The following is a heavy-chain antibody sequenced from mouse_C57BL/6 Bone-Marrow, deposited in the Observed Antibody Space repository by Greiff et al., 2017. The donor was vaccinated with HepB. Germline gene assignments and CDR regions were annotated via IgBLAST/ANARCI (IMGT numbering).Heavy chain of an antibody. CDR2: ISAGGSYT. CDR3: ASAYYGRSLYCFDY. CDR1: GFTFSSYA. V-gene: IGHV5-4*03. D-gene: IGHD1-1*01. J-gene: IGHJ2*01. Sequence: EVKLVESGGGLVKPGGSLKLSCAASGFTFSSYAMSWVRQTPEKRLEWVATISAGGSYTYYPATVKGRITISRDNAKNNLYLQMSHLKSEDTAMYYCASAYYGRSLYCFDYWGQGTTLTVSA.